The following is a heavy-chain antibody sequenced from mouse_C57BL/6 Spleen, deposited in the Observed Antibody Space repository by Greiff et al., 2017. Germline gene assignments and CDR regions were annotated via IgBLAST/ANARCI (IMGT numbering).Heavy chain of an antibody. CDR2: INYDGSST. CDR1: GFTFSDYY. CDR3: AKTNWDRDYFDY. Sequence: EVKLMESEGGLVQPGSSMKLSCTASGFTFSDYYMAWVRQVPEKGLEWVANINYDGSSTYYLDSLKSRFIISRDNANNILYLKMSSLKSEDTATYYCAKTNWDRDYFDYWGQGTTLTVSS. V-gene: IGHV5-16*01. D-gene: IGHD4-1*02. J-gene: IGHJ2*01.